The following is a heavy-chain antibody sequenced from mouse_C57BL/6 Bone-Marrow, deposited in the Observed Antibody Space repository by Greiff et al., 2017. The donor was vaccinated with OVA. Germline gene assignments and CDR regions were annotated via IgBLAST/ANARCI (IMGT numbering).Heavy chain of an antibody. Sequence: VKLMESGAELARPGASVKLSCKASGYTFTSYGISWVKQRTGQGLEWIGEIYPRSGNTYYNEKFKGKATLTADKSSSTAYMELRSLTSEDSAVYFCAREGDYYGPWFAYWGQGTLVTVSA. CDR1: GYTFTSYG. CDR2: IYPRSGNT. J-gene: IGHJ3*01. D-gene: IGHD1-2*01. CDR3: AREGDYYGPWFAY. V-gene: IGHV1-81*01.